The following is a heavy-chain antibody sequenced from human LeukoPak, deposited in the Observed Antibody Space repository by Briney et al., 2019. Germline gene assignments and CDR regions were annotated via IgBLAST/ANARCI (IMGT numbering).Heavy chain of an antibody. CDR3: ARAQGYYYDSSGYYFDYFDY. J-gene: IGHJ4*02. CDR2: ISAYNGNT. D-gene: IGHD3-22*01. CDR1: GYTFTSYG. Sequence: ALVKVSCKASGYTFTSYGISWVRQAPGQGLEWMGWISAYNGNTNYAQKFQGRVTMTTDTSTSTAYMELRSLRSDDTAVYYCARAQGYYYDSSGYYFDYFDYWGQGTLVTVSS. V-gene: IGHV1-18*01.